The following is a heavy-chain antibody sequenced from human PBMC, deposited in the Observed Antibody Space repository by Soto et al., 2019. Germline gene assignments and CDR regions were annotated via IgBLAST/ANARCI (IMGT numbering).Heavy chain of an antibody. J-gene: IGHJ6*02. CDR1: GYIFTGYY. Sequence: RASVKVSCKASGYIFTGYYVHWVRQAPGQGLEWMGWINPNSGDTYLAQRFQGRVTMNRDTSIGTAYMELRGLTSDDTAEYYCAKGGAIVAAGTRVYLYNAMDVWGQGTTVTVSS. CDR2: INPNSGDT. CDR3: AKGGAIVAAGTRVYLYNAMDV. D-gene: IGHD1-26*01. V-gene: IGHV1-2*02.